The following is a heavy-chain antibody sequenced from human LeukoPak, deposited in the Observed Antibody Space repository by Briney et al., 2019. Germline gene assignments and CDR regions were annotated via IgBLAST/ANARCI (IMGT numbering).Heavy chain of an antibody. CDR2: ITSSSSYI. J-gene: IGHJ4*02. Sequence: GGSLRLSCAASGFTFTNYTMNWVRQAPGKGLEWVSSITSSSSYIYYADSVKGRFTISRDNAKNSLYLQMTSLRVEDTAVYYCAKTYGHFDDWGQGTLVTVSS. CDR3: AKTYGHFDD. D-gene: IGHD4-17*01. V-gene: IGHV3-21*01. CDR1: GFTFTNYT.